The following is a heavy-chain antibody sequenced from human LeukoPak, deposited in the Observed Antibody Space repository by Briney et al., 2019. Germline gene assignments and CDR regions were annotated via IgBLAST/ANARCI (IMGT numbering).Heavy chain of an antibody. CDR1: GYTFTDYY. J-gene: IGHJ4*02. CDR3: ARDQEGFDC. V-gene: IGHV1-2*06. CDR2: INPNSGGS. Sequence: ASVKVSCKASGYTFTDYYMHWVRQAPGQGLEWMGRINPNSGGSNYAQEFQGRVTMTRDTSISTAYMELNRLRSDDTAVYYCARDQEGFDCWGQGTLVTVSS.